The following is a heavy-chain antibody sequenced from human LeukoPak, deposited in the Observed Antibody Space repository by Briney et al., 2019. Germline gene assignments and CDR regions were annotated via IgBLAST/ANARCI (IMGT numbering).Heavy chain of an antibody. J-gene: IGHJ3*02. CDR3: ARMMCSSTSCYTGGIDAFDI. V-gene: IGHV5-51*01. D-gene: IGHD2-2*02. CDR1: GYRFTSYW. Sequence: GESLKVSCQGSGYRFTSYWIGWVRQVPGKGLEWMGIIYPGDSDTRYSPSFQGQVTIPADKSISTAPLQWSSLQASDTAMYSCARMMCSSTSCYTGGIDAFDIWGQGTMVTVSS. CDR2: IYPGDSDT.